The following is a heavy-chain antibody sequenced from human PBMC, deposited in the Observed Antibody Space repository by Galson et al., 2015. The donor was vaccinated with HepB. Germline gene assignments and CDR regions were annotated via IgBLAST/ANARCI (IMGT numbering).Heavy chain of an antibody. CDR1: GFTFSSYA. CDR3: AREGSYDPNDAFDI. Sequence: SLRLSCAASGFTFSSYAMHWVRQAPGKGLEWVAVISYDGSNKYYADSVKGRFTISRDNSKNTLYLQMNSLRAEDTAVYYCAREGSYDPNDAFDIWGQGTMVTVSS. J-gene: IGHJ3*02. CDR2: ISYDGSNK. V-gene: IGHV3-30-3*01. D-gene: IGHD3-3*01.